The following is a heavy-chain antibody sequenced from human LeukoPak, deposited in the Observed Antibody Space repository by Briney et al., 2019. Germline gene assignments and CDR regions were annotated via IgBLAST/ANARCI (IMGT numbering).Heavy chain of an antibody. CDR3: AGRVTGYSSGYVY. V-gene: IGHV3-23*01. CDR1: GFTFSNYA. D-gene: IGHD5-18*01. J-gene: IGHJ4*02. CDR2: ISGSAHKI. Sequence: GGSLRLSCVASGFTFSNYAMSWVRQAPEKGLDWVSVISGSAHKIRYADSVKGRFTISRDNSENTVYLQMNNLRAEATALYYCAGRVTGYSSGYVYWGQGTLVTVSS.